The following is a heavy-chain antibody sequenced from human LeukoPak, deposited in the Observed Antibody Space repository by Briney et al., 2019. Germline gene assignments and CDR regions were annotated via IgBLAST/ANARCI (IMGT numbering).Heavy chain of an antibody. D-gene: IGHD2-2*01. CDR3: AMGLSAAILGGFDY. V-gene: IGHV3-11*01. J-gene: IGHJ4*02. Sequence: GGSLRLSCAASRFSFNDYSISWIRQAPGKGLEWLSYITSSGTTTYYADSMMGRFTISRDNAKNSLYLRMNSLRAEDTAVYYCAMGLSAAILGGFDYWGQGTLVTVSS. CDR1: RFSFNDYS. CDR2: ITSSGTTT.